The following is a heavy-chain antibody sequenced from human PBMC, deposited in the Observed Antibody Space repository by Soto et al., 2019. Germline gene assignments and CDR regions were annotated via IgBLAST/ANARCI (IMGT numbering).Heavy chain of an antibody. CDR1: GYTFATYW. J-gene: IGHJ6*02. CDR3: ARLTGLPLYHSMDV. V-gene: IGHV5-51*01. D-gene: IGHD3-9*01. CDR2: IYPDDSDT. Sequence: GESLKISCEASGYTFATYWIGWVRQMPGKGLEWMGIIYPDDSDTKYSPSFQGQVTISVDKSINTAYLHWSSLRASDTAMYYCARLTGLPLYHSMDVWGQGTTVTVSS.